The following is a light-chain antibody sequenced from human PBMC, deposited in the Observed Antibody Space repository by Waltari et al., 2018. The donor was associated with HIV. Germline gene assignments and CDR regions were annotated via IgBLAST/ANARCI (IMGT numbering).Light chain of an antibody. J-gene: IGLJ1*01. CDR2: DVS. V-gene: IGLV2-11*01. Sequence: QSALTQPRSVSGSPGQSVTISCTGTSSDVGDYNSVSWYQQHPGKAPKLMIYDVSKWPSWVPDRFFGSKSGNTASLTISGLQAEDEADYYCCSYAGTYTYVFGTGTKVTVL. CDR1: SSDVGDYNS. CDR3: CSYAGTYTYV.